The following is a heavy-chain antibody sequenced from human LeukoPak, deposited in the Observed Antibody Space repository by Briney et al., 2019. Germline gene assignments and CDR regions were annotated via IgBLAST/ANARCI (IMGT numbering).Heavy chain of an antibody. V-gene: IGHV1-46*01. Sequence: GASVKVSCKASGYTFTSYYMHWVRQAPGQGLERMGIINPSGGSTSYAQKFQGRVTMTRDTSTSTVYMELSSLRSEDTAVYYCARDLSSSRYSSGWYFWFDPWGQGTLVTVSS. CDR1: GYTFTSYY. J-gene: IGHJ5*02. D-gene: IGHD6-19*01. CDR3: ARDLSSSRYSSGWYFWFDP. CDR2: INPSGGST.